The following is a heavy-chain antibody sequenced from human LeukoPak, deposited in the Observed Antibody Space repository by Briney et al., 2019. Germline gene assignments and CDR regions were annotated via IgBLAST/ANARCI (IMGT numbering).Heavy chain of an antibody. CDR2: ISDHGVNT. CDR1: GFTFSKNA. CDR3: AKDILDY. J-gene: IGHJ4*02. V-gene: IGHV3-23*01. Sequence: GGSLRLSCAASGFTFSKNAMSWVRQAPGKGLEWVSTISDHGVNTFYADSVKGRFTISRDNSKNTLHLQMNSLTADDTAIYYCAKDILDYWGQGTLVTVSS.